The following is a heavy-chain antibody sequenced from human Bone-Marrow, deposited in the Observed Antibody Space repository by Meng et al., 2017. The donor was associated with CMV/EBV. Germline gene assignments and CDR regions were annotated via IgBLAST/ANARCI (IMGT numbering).Heavy chain of an antibody. V-gene: IGHV3-21*01. CDR1: GFTFSNYS. Sequence: GGSLRLSCAASGFTFSNYSMNWVRQAPGKGLEWVSSISSSSSYIYYAASVKGRFTISRDNAKNSLYLQMNSLRAEDTAVYYCARARGSADWFDPWGQGTLVTVSS. J-gene: IGHJ5*02. CDR3: ARARGSADWFDP. CDR2: ISSSSSYI.